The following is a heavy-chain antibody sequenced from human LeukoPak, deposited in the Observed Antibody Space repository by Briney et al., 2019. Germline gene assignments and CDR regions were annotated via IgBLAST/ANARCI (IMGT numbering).Heavy chain of an antibody. V-gene: IGHV3-23*01. CDR2: ISGSGGST. CDR1: GFTVSSNY. Sequence: PGGSLRLSCAASGFTVSSNYMSWVRQTPGKGLEWVSAISGSGGSTYYADSVKGRFTISRDNSKNTLFLQMNSLRAEDTAPYYCAKSVAFYFYYGLDVWGQGTTVTVSS. J-gene: IGHJ6*02. D-gene: IGHD3-16*01. CDR3: AKSVAFYFYYGLDV.